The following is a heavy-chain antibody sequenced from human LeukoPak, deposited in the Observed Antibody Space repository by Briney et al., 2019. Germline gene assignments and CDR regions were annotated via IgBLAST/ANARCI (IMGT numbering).Heavy chain of an antibody. CDR2: INQDGRAE. CDR3: ARDVVGTLDY. V-gene: IGHV3-7*01. Sequence: GGSLRLSCAASGFTFNNFWMSWVRQAPGKGLEWVANINQDGRAEYYVDSVKGRFTISRDNAKNSLYLQMNSLRAEDTAVYYCARDVVGTLDYWGQGTLVTVSS. J-gene: IGHJ4*02. CDR1: GFTFNNFW. D-gene: IGHD2-15*01.